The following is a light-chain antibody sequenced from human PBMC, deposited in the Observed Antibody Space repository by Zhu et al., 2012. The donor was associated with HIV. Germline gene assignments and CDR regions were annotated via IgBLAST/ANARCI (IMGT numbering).Light chain of an antibody. V-gene: IGKV3-11*01. Sequence: EIVLTQSPATLSLSPGERATVSCRASRSVRSFLAWYQQKPGQAPRLLIYDTSKRAAGIPARFSGSGSETDFTLTISSLEPEDFALYYCQQRSNWPLTFGEGPRWRSN. J-gene: IGKJ4*01. CDR2: DTS. CDR1: RSVRSF. CDR3: QQRSNWPLT.